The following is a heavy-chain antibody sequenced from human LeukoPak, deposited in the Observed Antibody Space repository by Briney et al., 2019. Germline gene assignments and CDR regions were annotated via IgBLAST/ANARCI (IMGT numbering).Heavy chain of an antibody. J-gene: IGHJ5*02. CDR1: GGSISSYY. D-gene: IGHD2-2*01. CDR3: ARQLGSTDWFDP. V-gene: IGHV4-4*07. CDR2: IYATGST. Sequence: SETLSLTCTVSGGSISSYYWSWIRQPAGKGLEWIGRIYATGSTNYNPSLKSRVTMAVDTSKNQFSLRLRSVTAADKAVYYCARQLGSTDWFDPWGQGTLVTVSS.